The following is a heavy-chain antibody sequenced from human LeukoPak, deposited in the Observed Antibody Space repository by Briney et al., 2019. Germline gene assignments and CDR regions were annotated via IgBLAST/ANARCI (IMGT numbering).Heavy chain of an antibody. CDR3: ARLNPATPY. D-gene: IGHD1-14*01. J-gene: IGHJ4*02. CDR2: IDPSDSDT. CDR1: GYTFTTYW. V-gene: IGHV5-10-1*01. Sequence: GESLKISCKGSGYTFTTYWIAWVRQMPGKGLEWMGMIDPSDSDTNYSPSFQGHVTISADKSISTAYLQWSSLKTSDTAMYYCARLNPATPYWGQGTLVTVSS.